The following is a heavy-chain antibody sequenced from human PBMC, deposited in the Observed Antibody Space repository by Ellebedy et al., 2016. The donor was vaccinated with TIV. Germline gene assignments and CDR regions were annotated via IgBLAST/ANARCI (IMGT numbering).Heavy chain of an antibody. Sequence: AASVKVSCKTSGYTFTDYLIHWLRQAPGQGLEWVGWINAGNGYTQYSQKFQDRVTISRDTSATTASMQLSSLTSEDTAVYYCATQQTVAGSSDEYWGQGTLVTVSS. J-gene: IGHJ4*02. D-gene: IGHD6-19*01. CDR1: GYTFTDYL. CDR2: INAGNGYT. V-gene: IGHV1-3*01. CDR3: ATQQTVAGSSDEY.